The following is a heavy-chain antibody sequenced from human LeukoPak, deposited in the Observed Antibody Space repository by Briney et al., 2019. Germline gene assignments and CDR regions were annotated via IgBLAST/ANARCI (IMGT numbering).Heavy chain of an antibody. CDR3: AKVSSISGLNDYYYYYYMDV. CDR2: ISYDGSNK. CDR1: GFTFSSYG. V-gene: IGHV3-30*18. D-gene: IGHD2/OR15-2a*01. Sequence: PGGSLRLSCAASGFTFSSYGMHWVRQAPGKGLEWVAVISYDGSNKYYADSVKGRFTISRDNSKNTLYLQMNSLRAEDTAVYYCAKVSSISGLNDYYYYYYMDVWGKGTTVTVSS. J-gene: IGHJ6*03.